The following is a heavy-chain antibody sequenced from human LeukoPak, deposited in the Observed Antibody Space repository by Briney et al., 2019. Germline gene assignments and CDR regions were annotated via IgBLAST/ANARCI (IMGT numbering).Heavy chain of an antibody. Sequence: SETLSLTCTVSGGSISSSSYYWGWIRQPPGKGLKWIGSIYYSGSTYYNPSLKSRVTISVDTSKNQFSLKLSSVTAADTAVYYCARQGGAAAGNFDYWGQGTLVTVSS. CDR2: IYYSGST. J-gene: IGHJ4*02. CDR1: GGSISSSSYY. V-gene: IGHV4-39*01. CDR3: ARQGGAAAGNFDY. D-gene: IGHD6-13*01.